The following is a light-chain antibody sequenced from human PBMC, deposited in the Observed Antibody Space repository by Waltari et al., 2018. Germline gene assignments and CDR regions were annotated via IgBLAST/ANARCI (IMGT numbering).Light chain of an antibody. CDR3: SSYTSSSTLLV. J-gene: IGLJ2*01. Sequence: QSALTQPASVSGSPGQSINISCTGTSSDVGGYNNVPWYQQHPGKAPKLMIYEVSNRPSGVSNRFSGSKSGNTASLTISGLQAEDEADYYCSSYTSSSTLLVFGGGTKLTVL. CDR1: SSDVGGYNN. CDR2: EVS. V-gene: IGLV2-14*01.